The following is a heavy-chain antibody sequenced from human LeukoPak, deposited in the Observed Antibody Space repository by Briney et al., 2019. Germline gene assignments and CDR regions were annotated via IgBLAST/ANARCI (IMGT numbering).Heavy chain of an antibody. CDR2: IYSSGST. V-gene: IGHV4-39*01. CDR1: GASISGSGYY. D-gene: IGHD1-26*01. J-gene: IGHJ4*02. CDR3: AKSGGYGLIDY. Sequence: ASETLSLTCTVSGASISGSGYYWGWIRQPPGKGLEWIGSIYSSGSTYYNASLQSRVTISIETSKNQISLRLNSVTAADTAMYYCAKSGGYGLIDYWGQGTLVTVSS.